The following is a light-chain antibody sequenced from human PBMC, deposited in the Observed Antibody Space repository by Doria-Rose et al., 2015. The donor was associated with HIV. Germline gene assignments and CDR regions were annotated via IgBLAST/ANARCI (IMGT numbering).Light chain of an antibody. J-gene: IGKJ5*01. V-gene: IGKV3-20*01. Sequence: TQSPGTLSLSPGERATLSCRASQRVKSSYLAWYQQKPGQAPRLLIYDASTRATGIPDRFSGSGSGTDFTLTISRLEPEDVAVYYCQQYGTSRSTFGQGTRLEIK. CDR2: DAS. CDR1: QRVKSSY. CDR3: QQYGTSRST.